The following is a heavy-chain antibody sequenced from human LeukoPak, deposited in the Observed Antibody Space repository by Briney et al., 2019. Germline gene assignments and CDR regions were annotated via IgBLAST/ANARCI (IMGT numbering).Heavy chain of an antibody. Sequence: ASVKVSCKASGYTFTSYDINWVRQATGQGLEWMGWMNPNSGNTGYAQKFQGRVTMTRNTSISTAYMELSSLRSEDTAVYYCARDRPYGSGCYFDYWGQGTLVTVSA. V-gene: IGHV1-8*01. D-gene: IGHD3-10*01. CDR3: ARDRPYGSGCYFDY. CDR2: MNPNSGNT. J-gene: IGHJ4*02. CDR1: GYTFTSYD.